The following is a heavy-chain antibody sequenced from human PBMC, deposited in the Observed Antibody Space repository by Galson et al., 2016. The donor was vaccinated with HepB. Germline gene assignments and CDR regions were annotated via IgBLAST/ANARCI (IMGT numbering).Heavy chain of an antibody. CDR2: ITSSSNYT. Sequence: LRLSCAASGFTFNSYNMNWVRQAPGKGLEWVSSITSSSNYTYYADSVRGRFTISRDNAKNSLHLQMNSLRAEDTAVYYCTRAYVGKARRGTYWYFDLWGRGTLVTVSS. CDR1: GFTFNSYN. V-gene: IGHV3-21*01. J-gene: IGHJ2*01. D-gene: IGHD4-23*01. CDR3: TRAYVGKARRGTYWYFDL.